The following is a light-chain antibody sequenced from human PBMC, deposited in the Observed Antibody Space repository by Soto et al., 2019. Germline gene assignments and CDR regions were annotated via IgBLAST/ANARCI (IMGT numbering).Light chain of an antibody. Sequence: NFMLTQPHSVSESPRKTVTISCTRSSGSIASNYVQWYQQRPGSAPTTVIYEDNQRPSGVPDRFSGSIDSSSNSASLTISGLKTEDEADYSCQYYDSSNVVFGGGTKLTVL. CDR1: SGSIASNY. CDR3: QYYDSSNVV. V-gene: IGLV6-57*04. CDR2: EDN. J-gene: IGLJ2*01.